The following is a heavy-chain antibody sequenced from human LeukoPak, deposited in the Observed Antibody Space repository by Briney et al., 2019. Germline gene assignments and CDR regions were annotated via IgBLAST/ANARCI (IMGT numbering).Heavy chain of an antibody. CDR1: GFTFSSYE. Sequence: GGSLRLSCAASGFTFSSYEMNWVRQAPGQGLEWVSYISSSGSTIYYTHSVKGRLTISRDNAKNSLYLQMNSLRAEDTAVYYCARDIRYGDYGDYWGQGTLVTVSS. V-gene: IGHV3-48*03. J-gene: IGHJ4*02. CDR3: ARDIRYGDYGDY. CDR2: ISSSGSTI. D-gene: IGHD4-17*01.